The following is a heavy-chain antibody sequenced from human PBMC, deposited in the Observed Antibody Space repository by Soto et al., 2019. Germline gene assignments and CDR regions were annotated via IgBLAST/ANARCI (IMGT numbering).Heavy chain of an antibody. V-gene: IGHV1-69*08. CDR3: AREYYYDSSGQYYFDY. J-gene: IGHJ4*02. CDR1: GGTFSSYT. D-gene: IGHD3-22*01. Sequence: QVQLVQSGAEVKKPGSSVKVSCKASGGTFSSYTITWVRQAPGQGLEWMGRIIPSLSIANYAQKFQGRVTITADKSTSTAYMELSSLRSDDTAVYYCAREYYYDSSGQYYFDYWGQRTLVTVSS. CDR2: IIPSLSIA.